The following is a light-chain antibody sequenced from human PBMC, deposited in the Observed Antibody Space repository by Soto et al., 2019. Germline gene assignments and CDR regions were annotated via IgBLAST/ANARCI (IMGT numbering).Light chain of an antibody. CDR1: SSDVGGYNF. V-gene: IGLV2-11*01. Sequence: QSALTQPRSVSGSPGQSVTISCTGTSSDVGGYNFVSWYQQHPDTAPKLMIYDVTKRPSGVPDRFSGSKSGISASLTISGLQADDEADYYCCSYAGGSWVFGGGTKLTVL. J-gene: IGLJ3*02. CDR2: DVT. CDR3: CSYAGGSWV.